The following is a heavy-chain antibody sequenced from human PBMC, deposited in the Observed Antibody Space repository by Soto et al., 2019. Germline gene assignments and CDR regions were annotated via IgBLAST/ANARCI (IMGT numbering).Heavy chain of an antibody. D-gene: IGHD3-9*01. CDR3: ARLEGLATISYYFDF. CDR1: GDSINSDKYY. J-gene: IGHJ4*02. CDR2: IYYRGNT. Sequence: PSETLSLTCSASGDSINSDKYYWGWIRQPPGKGLEWIGSIYYRGNTYYNPSLQTRVTISLDKSKSQFSPRLNSVTAADSAVYFCARLEGLATISYYFDFWGQGAQVTVSS. V-gene: IGHV4-39*01.